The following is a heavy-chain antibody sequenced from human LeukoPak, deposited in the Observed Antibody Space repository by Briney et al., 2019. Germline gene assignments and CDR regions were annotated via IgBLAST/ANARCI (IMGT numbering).Heavy chain of an antibody. CDR2: MNANSGLA. D-gene: IGHD2-8*01. J-gene: IGHJ4*02. Sequence: ASVKVSCKASGYTFTNYDINWLRQAPGQGLEWMGWMNANSGLAGIAEKFQGRATMTRNTAISTAYVELSSLRSEDTAVYYCARGTWQTGCMDWGQGTPVTVSS. V-gene: IGHV1-8*01. CDR3: ARGTWQTGCMD. CDR1: GYTFTNYD.